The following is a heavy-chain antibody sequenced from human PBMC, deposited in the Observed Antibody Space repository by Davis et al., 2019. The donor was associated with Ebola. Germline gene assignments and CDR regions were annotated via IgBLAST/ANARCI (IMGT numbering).Heavy chain of an antibody. CDR2: INPSGGST. V-gene: IGHV1-46*01. CDR3: AADPHYYYYYGMDV. Sequence: ASVKVSCKASGYTFTSYYMHWVRQAPGQGLEWMGIINPSGGSTSYAQKFQGRVTITRDMSTSTAYMELSSLRSEDTAVYYCAADPHYYYYYGMDVWGQGTTVTVSS. CDR1: GYTFTSYY. J-gene: IGHJ6*02.